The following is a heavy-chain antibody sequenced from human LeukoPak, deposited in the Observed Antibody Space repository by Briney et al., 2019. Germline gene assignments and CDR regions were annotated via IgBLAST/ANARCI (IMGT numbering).Heavy chain of an antibody. CDR2: ISYDGSNE. V-gene: IGHV3-30*01. D-gene: IGHD2-15*01. Sequence: PGRSLRLSCAASGFTFSTCAMHWVRQAPGKGLQWVAVISYDGSNEYYADSVKGRFTISRDNSKNTLYLQLNSLRAEDTAVYCCATTQCSGGSCDYYYMDVWGKGTTVTVSS. J-gene: IGHJ6*03. CDR3: ATTQCSGGSCDYYYMDV. CDR1: GFTFSTCA.